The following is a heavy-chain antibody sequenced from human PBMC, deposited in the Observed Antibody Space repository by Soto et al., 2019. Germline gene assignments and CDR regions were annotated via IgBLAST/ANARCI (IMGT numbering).Heavy chain of an antibody. CDR2: MNPNSGNT. V-gene: IGHV1-8*01. CDR1: GYTFTSYD. Sequence: QVPLMQSGAEVKKPGASVKVSCKASGYTFTSYDIHWVRQATGQGLEWMGWMNPNSGNTGYAQKFQGRVTMTRNTSISTAYMEVSSLRSEDTAVYYCARGDKATLGTIYFNYWGQGTLVTVSS. J-gene: IGHJ4*02. CDR3: ARGDKATLGTIYFNY. D-gene: IGHD1-1*01.